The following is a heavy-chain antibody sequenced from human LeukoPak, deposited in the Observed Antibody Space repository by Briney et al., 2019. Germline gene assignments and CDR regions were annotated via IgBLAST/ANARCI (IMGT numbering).Heavy chain of an antibody. V-gene: IGHV1-2*02. CDR1: GYTFTGYY. D-gene: IGHD2-2*01. CDR2: INPNSGGT. J-gene: IGHJ5*02. Sequence: ASVKVSCKASGYTFTGYYMHWVRQAPGQGLEWMGWINPNSGGTNYAQKFQGRVTMTRDTSISTAYMELSRLRSDDTAVYYCARGYCSSSCSSDPWGQGTLVTVSS. CDR3: ARGYCSSSCSSDP.